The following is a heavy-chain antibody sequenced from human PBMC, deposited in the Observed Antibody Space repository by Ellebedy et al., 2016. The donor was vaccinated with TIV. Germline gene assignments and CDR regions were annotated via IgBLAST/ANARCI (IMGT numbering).Heavy chain of an antibody. J-gene: IGHJ4*02. CDR2: ISPYHGET. Sequence: AASVKVSCKASGYTFTNYGISCVPQAPGQGLAWMGWISPYHGETQLAQQFQGRLTMATDTSTRTAYLELRSLRSPDTAVYYCARDLQLWSRGCDHWGQGTLVTVSS. V-gene: IGHV1-18*04. CDR1: GYTFTNYG. D-gene: IGHD3-10*01. CDR3: ARDLQLWSRGCDH.